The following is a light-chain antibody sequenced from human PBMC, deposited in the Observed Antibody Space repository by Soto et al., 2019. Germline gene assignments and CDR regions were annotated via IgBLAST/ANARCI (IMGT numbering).Light chain of an antibody. CDR2: DVS. Sequence: QSALTQPASVSGSPGQSIAISCTGTSSDVGGYNYVSWYQQHPGKAPVLMIYDVSIRPSGVTNRSSGSKSGNTASLTISGLQAEDEADYYCSSYTSTRTYVFGTGTKVTVL. J-gene: IGLJ1*01. CDR3: SSYTSTRTYV. CDR1: SSDVGGYNY. V-gene: IGLV2-14*01.